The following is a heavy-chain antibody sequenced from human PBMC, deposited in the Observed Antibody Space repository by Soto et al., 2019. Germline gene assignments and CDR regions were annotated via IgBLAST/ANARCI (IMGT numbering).Heavy chain of an antibody. V-gene: IGHV1-69*02. CDR2: IIPILGIA. CDR3: ARPHDTYYYDSSGYP. D-gene: IGHD3-22*01. J-gene: IGHJ5*02. Sequence: QVQLVQSGAEVKKPGSSVKVSCKASGGTFSSYTISWVRQAPGQGLEWMGRIIPILGIANYAQKFQGRVTIPADQSTSTAYMVLGSLRSEDTAVYYFARPHDTYYYDSSGYPWGQGALVTVSS. CDR1: GGTFSSYT.